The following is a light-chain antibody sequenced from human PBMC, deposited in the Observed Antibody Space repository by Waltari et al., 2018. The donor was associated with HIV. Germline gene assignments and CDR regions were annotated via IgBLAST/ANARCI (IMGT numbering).Light chain of an antibody. J-gene: IGLJ2*01. CDR3: QSYDSSLTGSV. CDR1: SSNIGAGYD. CDR2: SNN. V-gene: IGLV1-40*01. Sequence: QSVLTQPPSVSGAPGQRVTIACTWSSSNIGAGYDVNWYQQVPGTAPKLLISSNNNRPSGVPDRFSASKSGASPSLAITGLQAEDEADYYCQSYDSSLTGSVFGGGTKLTVL.